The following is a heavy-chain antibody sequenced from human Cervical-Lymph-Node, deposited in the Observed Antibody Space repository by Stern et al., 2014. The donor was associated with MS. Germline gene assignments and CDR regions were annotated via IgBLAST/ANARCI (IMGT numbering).Heavy chain of an antibody. CDR3: ARGLYSFDY. V-gene: IGHV3-33*01. J-gene: IGHJ4*02. CDR1: GFTLNAYG. CDR2: IWFDGTTK. Sequence: VQLVQSGGGVVQPGAALSLSCAAAGFTLNAYGMDWVGQAPGKVLEWVAVIWFDGTTKYYADSVKGRSTISRDKSKNTLYLQLNSLRAEDTAVFYCARGLYSFDYWGRGTLVTVSS.